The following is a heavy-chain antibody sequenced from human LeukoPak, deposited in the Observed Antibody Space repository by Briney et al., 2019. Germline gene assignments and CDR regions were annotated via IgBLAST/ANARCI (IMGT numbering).Heavy chain of an antibody. Sequence: GGSLRLSCAASGFTFSTYWMNWVRQAPGKGLEWVANIKLDGSEKYYVDSVKGRFTISRDNAKNSLYLQMNSLRDEDTAVYYCARQECGDDCPFDYWGQGTLVTVSS. CDR2: IKLDGSEK. CDR1: GFTFSTYW. D-gene: IGHD2-21*02. J-gene: IGHJ4*02. V-gene: IGHV3-7*01. CDR3: ARQECGDDCPFDY.